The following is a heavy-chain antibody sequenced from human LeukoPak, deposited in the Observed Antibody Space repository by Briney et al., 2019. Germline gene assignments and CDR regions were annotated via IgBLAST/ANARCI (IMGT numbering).Heavy chain of an antibody. Sequence: GESLKISCKGSGYSFTSYWIGWVRQMPGKGLEWMGIIYRGDSDTRYSPSFQGQVTISADKSISTDYLQWSSLKASDTAMYYCASGIAVAGSSYYFDYWGQGTLVTVSS. CDR1: GYSFTSYW. J-gene: IGHJ4*02. D-gene: IGHD6-19*01. CDR2: IYRGDSDT. V-gene: IGHV5-51*01. CDR3: ASGIAVAGSSYYFDY.